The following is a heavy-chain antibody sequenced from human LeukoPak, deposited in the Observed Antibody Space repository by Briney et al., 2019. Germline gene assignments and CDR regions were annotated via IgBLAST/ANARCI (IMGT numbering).Heavy chain of an antibody. CDR3: AKDDTAGGSGSYDY. CDR1: GFTFNSYA. CDR2: ISYDGSNK. D-gene: IGHD1-26*01. J-gene: IGHJ4*02. V-gene: IGHV3-30*18. Sequence: PGESLRLSCAASGFTFNSYAFNWVRQAPGKGLEWVAVISYDGSNKYYADSVKGRFTISRDNSKNTLYLQMNSLRAEDTAVYYCAKDDTAGGSGSYDYWGQGTLVTVSS.